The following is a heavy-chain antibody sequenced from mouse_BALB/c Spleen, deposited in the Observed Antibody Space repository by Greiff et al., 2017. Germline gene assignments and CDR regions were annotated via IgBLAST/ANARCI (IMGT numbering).Heavy chain of an antibody. J-gene: IGHJ2*01. CDR3: TRDEAYGPFDY. Sequence: EVKLVESGGGLVKPGGSLKLSCAASGFTFSSYTMSWVRQTPEKRLEWVATISSGGSYTYYPDSVKGRFTISRDNAKNTLYLQMSSLKSEDTAMYYCTRDEAYGPFDYWGQGTTLTVSS. V-gene: IGHV5-6-4*01. CDR2: ISSGGSYT. CDR1: GFTFSSYT. D-gene: IGHD6-5*01.